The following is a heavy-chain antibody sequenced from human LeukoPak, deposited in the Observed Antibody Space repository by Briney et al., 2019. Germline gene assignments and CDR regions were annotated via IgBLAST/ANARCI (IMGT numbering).Heavy chain of an antibody. J-gene: IGHJ2*01. Sequence: SETLSLTCTVSDGSISGYYWGWIRQAPGRGLEWIAYIHYTGINNYNPSLKSRAAISVDTSTNQFSLKLTSVTAADTATYYCARHVTNSGSAFDLWGRGTLVTVSS. V-gene: IGHV4-59*08. CDR2: IHYTGIN. D-gene: IGHD3-10*01. CDR1: DGSISGYY. CDR3: ARHVTNSGSAFDL.